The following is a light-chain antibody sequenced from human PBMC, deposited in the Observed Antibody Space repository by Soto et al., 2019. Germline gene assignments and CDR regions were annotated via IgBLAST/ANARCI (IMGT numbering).Light chain of an antibody. Sequence: QSVLTQPPSVSRSPGQSVTISCTGTSSDVGAYDRVSWYQQPPGTAPKLVIHEVSRRPSGVPDRFSGSKSGNTAALTISGRQAEDEADYYCSSYAGSNSLIFGGGTKVTVL. CDR1: SSDVGAYDR. V-gene: IGLV2-18*02. J-gene: IGLJ2*01. CDR3: SSYAGSNSLI. CDR2: EVS.